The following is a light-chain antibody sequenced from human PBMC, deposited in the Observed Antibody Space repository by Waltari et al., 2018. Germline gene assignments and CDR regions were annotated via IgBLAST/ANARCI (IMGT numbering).Light chain of an antibody. J-gene: IGKJ1*01. CDR2: KAS. CDR3: QHYNLYSET. CDR1: QSISSW. Sequence: DIQMTQSPSTLSASVGDRVPITCRASQSISSWLAWYQQKPGKAPKLLIYKASSLESGVPSRFSGSGSGTEFTLTISSLQPDDFATYYCQHYNLYSETFGQGTKVEIK. V-gene: IGKV1-5*03.